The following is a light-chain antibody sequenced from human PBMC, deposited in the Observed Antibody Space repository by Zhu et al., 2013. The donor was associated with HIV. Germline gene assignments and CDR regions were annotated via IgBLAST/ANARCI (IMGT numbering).Light chain of an antibody. J-gene: IGKJ1*01. V-gene: IGKV1-5*03. Sequence: DIQLTQSPSFLSASVGDRVTITCRVSQSIGSFLAWYQQKPGKAPKLLIYKASTLQSAVPSRFSGSGSGTEFTLTISSLQPDDSATYYCQLYNNYSWTFGQGTKVEIK. CDR3: QLYNNYSWT. CDR2: KAS. CDR1: QSIGSF.